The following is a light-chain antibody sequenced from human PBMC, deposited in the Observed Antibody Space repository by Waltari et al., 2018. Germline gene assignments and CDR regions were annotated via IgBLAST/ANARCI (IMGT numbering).Light chain of an antibody. V-gene: IGKV4-1*01. CDR2: WAS. CDR3: LQYFGAPWT. J-gene: IGKJ1*01. Sequence: DIVMTQSPDSLAVSLGEWATINCKSSQTVFYSSNNKDYLAWYQQKSGQSPKLLIYWASTRESGVPDRFSGSGSGTDFTLTISSLQAEDVAVYYCLQYFGAPWTFGQGTKVEIK. CDR1: QTVFYSSNNKDY.